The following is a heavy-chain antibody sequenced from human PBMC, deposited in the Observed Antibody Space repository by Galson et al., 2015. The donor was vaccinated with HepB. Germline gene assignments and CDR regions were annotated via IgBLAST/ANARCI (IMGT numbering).Heavy chain of an antibody. CDR3: ARDIPYGDYYYYYAMDF. V-gene: IGHV3-74*01. Sequence: SLRLSCAASRFTFSRYWMHWARQAPGKGLVWVSRINSDGGTTSYADSVKGRFTISRDNAKNTLYLQMNSLRAEDTAVYYCARDIPYGDYYYYYAMDFWGQGTTVTVSS. J-gene: IGHJ6*02. CDR1: RFTFSRYW. CDR2: INSDGGTT. D-gene: IGHD4-17*01.